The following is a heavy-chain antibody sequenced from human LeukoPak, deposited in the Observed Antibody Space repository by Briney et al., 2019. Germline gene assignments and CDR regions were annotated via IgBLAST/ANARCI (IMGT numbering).Heavy chain of an antibody. Sequence: GGSLRLSCAASGFTFSSYEMNWVRQAPGKGLEWVSYISSSGSTIYYADSVKGRFTISRDNAKNSLYLQMNSLRAEDTAVYYSAIFIVVVTAIHDAFDSWGQGTMVTVTS. V-gene: IGHV3-48*03. CDR1: GFTFSSYE. CDR2: ISSSGSTI. J-gene: IGHJ3*02. D-gene: IGHD2-21*02. CDR3: AIFIVVVTAIHDAFDS.